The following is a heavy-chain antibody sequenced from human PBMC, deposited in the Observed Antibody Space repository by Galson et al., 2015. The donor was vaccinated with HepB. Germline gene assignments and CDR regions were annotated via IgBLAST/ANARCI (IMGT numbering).Heavy chain of an antibody. CDR1: GYTFSSYG. J-gene: IGHJ4*02. V-gene: IGHV1-18*01. Sequence: SVKVSCKASGYTFSSYGISWVRQAPGQGLEWMGWISTYNGNTNYAQRLQGRVSMTTDTSTSTAYMELRSLRSDDTAVYYCARGRSGSYTSLDFWGQGTLVTVSS. D-gene: IGHD1-26*01. CDR3: ARGRSGSYTSLDF. CDR2: ISTYNGNT.